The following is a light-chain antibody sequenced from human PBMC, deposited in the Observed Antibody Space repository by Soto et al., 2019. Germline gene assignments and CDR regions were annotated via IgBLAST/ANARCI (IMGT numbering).Light chain of an antibody. CDR3: QQAHSFPIT. CDR1: EDINSR. Sequence: DIKMNNSPSSVSASVEDRVTISCRASEDINSRLAWYQQKPGNAPKLLIYAAFILQSGVPSRFSGYGSGTDFTLSISSLQPEDFATYYCQQAHSFPITCGQGTRWRL. J-gene: IGKJ5*01. V-gene: IGKV1-12*01. CDR2: AAF.